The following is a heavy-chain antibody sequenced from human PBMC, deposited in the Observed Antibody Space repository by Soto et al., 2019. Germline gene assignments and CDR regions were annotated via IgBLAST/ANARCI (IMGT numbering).Heavy chain of an antibody. J-gene: IGHJ4*02. D-gene: IGHD6-13*01. Sequence: EVQLVESGGGLVQPGGSLRLSCAASGFTFSSYWMSWVRQAPGKGLEWVANIKQDGSEKYYVDSVKGRFTISRDNAKNSLYLQMNSLRAEDTAVYYCARVGAAANWYFDYWGQGTLVTVSS. CDR1: GFTFSSYW. CDR2: IKQDGSEK. V-gene: IGHV3-7*01. CDR3: ARVGAAANWYFDY.